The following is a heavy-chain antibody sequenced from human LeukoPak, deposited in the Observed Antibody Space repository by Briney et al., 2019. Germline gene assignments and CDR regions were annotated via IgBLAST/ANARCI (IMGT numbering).Heavy chain of an antibody. J-gene: IGHJ1*01. CDR2: IYYSGST. CDR1: GGSISSGGYY. V-gene: IGHV4-31*03. Sequence: ASETLSLTCTVSGGSISSGGYYWSWIRQHRGKGLEWIGYIYYSGSTYYNPSLKSRVTISVDTSKNQFSLKLSSVTAADTAVYYCARTRSGGDAEYFQHWGQGTLVTVSS. D-gene: IGHD2-21*02. CDR3: ARTRSGGDAEYFQH.